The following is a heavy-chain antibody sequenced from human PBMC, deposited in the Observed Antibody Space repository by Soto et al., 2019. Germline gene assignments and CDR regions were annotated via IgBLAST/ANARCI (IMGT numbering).Heavy chain of an antibody. D-gene: IGHD2-2*01. CDR1: GGIFKNFD. Sequence: SVKVSCKTSGGIFKNFDIGWVRQSPGQGLEWMGEIIPLFNATNYAQKFRGRVTVTADESTRTAYMELTRLTYDDTAVYFCAINAERNAQKFDFWGQGTLVTVSS. V-gene: IGHV1-69*13. CDR3: AINAERNAQKFDF. J-gene: IGHJ4*02. CDR2: IIPLFNAT.